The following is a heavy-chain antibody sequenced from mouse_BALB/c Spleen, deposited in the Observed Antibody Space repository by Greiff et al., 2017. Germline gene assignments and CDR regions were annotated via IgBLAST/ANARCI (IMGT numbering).Heavy chain of an antibody. CDR1: GYSFTGYY. Sequence: EVQLQQSGPELVKPGASVKISCKASGYSFTGYYMHWVKQSHVKSLEWIGRINPYNGATSYNQNFKDKASLTVDKSSSTAYMELHSLTSEDSAVYYCAREGGYDGYPLAYWGQGTLVTVSA. CDR2: INPYNGAT. V-gene: IGHV1-31*01. D-gene: IGHD2-3*01. CDR3: AREGGYDGYPLAY. J-gene: IGHJ3*01.